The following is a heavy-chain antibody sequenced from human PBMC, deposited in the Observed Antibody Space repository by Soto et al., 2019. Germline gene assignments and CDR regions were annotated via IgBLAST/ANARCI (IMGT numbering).Heavy chain of an antibody. CDR1: GGSISSSSYY. V-gene: IGHV4-39*01. CDR2: IYYSGST. Sequence: SETLSLTCTVSGGSISSSSYYWGWIRQSPGKGLEWIGSIYYSGSTYYNPSLKSRVTISVDTSKNQFSLKLSSVTAADTAVYYCARRDLSGYESFDYWGQGTLVTVSS. J-gene: IGHJ4*02. D-gene: IGHD5-12*01. CDR3: ARRDLSGYESFDY.